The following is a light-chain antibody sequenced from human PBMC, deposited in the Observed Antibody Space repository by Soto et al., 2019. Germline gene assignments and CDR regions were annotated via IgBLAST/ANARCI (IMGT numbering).Light chain of an antibody. Sequence: QAVVTQPPSVSAAPGQKVTIFCSGSSSNIGNNYVFWYQQLPGTAPKLLIYDNDKRPSGIPDRFSGSKSGTSATLGITGLQTGDEADYYCATWDRSLSVGVFGGGTKLTVL. J-gene: IGLJ2*01. CDR3: ATWDRSLSVGV. CDR2: DND. V-gene: IGLV1-51*01. CDR1: SSNIGNNY.